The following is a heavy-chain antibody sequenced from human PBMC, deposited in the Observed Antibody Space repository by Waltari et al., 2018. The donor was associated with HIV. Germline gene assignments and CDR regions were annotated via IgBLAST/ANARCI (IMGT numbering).Heavy chain of an antibody. J-gene: IGHJ5*02. CDR1: GYTFTSLA. V-gene: IGHV1-18*01. D-gene: IGHD3-22*01. Sequence: QFHLVQSGAEVKKPGASVKVSCKASGYTFTSLAISWVRQAPGQGLEWIGWISTSRGDTNYAEKVQGRVTMTTDTSTSTAYMELRSLRSDDTAVYYCARTVGYDRSAFDNWFDPWGQGTLVTVSS. CDR2: ISTSRGDT. CDR3: ARTVGYDRSAFDNWFDP.